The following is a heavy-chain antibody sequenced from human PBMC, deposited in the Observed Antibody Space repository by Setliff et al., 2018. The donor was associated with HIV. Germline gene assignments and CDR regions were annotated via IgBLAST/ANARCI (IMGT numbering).Heavy chain of an antibody. Sequence: SETLSLTCTVSGGSISSGGYYWSWIRQHPGKGLEWIGYIYYSGRTYHNPSLKSRVTISVDTSKNQFSLKLSSVTAADTAVYYCARRDGYSYGFYFDYWGQGTLVTVSS. V-gene: IGHV4-31*03. J-gene: IGHJ4*02. D-gene: IGHD5-18*01. CDR1: GGSISSGGYY. CDR3: ARRDGYSYGFYFDY. CDR2: IYYSGRT.